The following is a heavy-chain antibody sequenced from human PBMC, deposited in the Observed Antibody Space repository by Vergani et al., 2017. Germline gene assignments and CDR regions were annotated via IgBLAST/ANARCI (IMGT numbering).Heavy chain of an antibody. CDR1: GFPFSHYS. D-gene: IGHD3-10*02. CDR2: MSGNNDDV. CDR3: VRDVRGSRT. J-gene: IGHJ3*01. V-gene: IGHV3-21*01. Sequence: EVQMVESGGGLVKPGGSLRLSCVASGFPFSHYSMNWVRQAPGKGLEWVSSMSGNNDDVYYADSVKGRFTISRDNPKNSLYLGMSSLRAGDTAVYYCVRDVRGSRTWGQGTLVAVSS.